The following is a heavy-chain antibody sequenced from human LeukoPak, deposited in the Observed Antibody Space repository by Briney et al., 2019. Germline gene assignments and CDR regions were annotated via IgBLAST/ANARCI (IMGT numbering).Heavy chain of an antibody. Sequence: PSETLSLTCTVSGGSISSYYWSWIRQPAGKGLDWIGRIYTSGSTNYNPSLKSRVTMSVDTSKNQFSLKLSSVTAADTAVYYCARDRRIAVAGTWFDYWGQGTLVTVSS. CDR1: GGSISSYY. CDR2: IYTSGST. J-gene: IGHJ4*02. D-gene: IGHD6-19*01. V-gene: IGHV4-4*07. CDR3: ARDRRIAVAGTWFDY.